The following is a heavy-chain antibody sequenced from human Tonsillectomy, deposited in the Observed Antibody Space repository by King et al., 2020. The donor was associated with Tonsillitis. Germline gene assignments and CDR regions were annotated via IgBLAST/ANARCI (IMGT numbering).Heavy chain of an antibody. D-gene: IGHD4-17*01. V-gene: IGHV4-59*01. CDR2: IYFTGKT. J-gene: IGHJ4*02. CDR1: SASINNYY. CDR3: ARGPTYGDYND. Sequence: QLQESGPGLVMPSETLSLTCTVSSASINNYYWSWIRQPPGKGLEWIGYIYFTGKTNYNPSLRSRVTISIDTSKTRFSLKMDSVTAEDTAVYYCARGPTYGDYNDWGQGTLVTVSS.